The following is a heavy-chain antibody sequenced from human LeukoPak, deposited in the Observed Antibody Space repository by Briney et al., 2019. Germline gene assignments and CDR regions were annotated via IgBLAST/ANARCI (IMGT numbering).Heavy chain of an antibody. CDR2: INNRGGT. Sequence: PSETLSLTCTVSGGSISSSSYYWGWIRQPPGKGLEWIAEINNRGGTNYNPSLRSRVTISVDTSTNQFSLTLCSVAAADTAVYYCARGLGGAPPELHYWGQGTLVTVSS. J-gene: IGHJ4*02. D-gene: IGHD1-7*01. CDR1: GGSISSSSYY. V-gene: IGHV4-39*07. CDR3: ARGLGGAPPELHY.